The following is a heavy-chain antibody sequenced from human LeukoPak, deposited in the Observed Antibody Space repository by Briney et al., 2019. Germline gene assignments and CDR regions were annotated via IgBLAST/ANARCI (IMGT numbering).Heavy chain of an antibody. CDR3: ARVRALTYYDILTGYYRRYNWFDP. Sequence: PSETLSLTCTVYGGSFSGYYWSWIRQPPGRGLEWIGEINHSGSINYNPSLKSRVTISVDTSKNQFSLKLSSVTAADTAVYYCARVRALTYYDILTGYYRRYNWFDPWGQGTLVTVSS. D-gene: IGHD3-9*01. CDR2: INHSGSI. V-gene: IGHV4-34*01. J-gene: IGHJ5*02. CDR1: GGSFSGYY.